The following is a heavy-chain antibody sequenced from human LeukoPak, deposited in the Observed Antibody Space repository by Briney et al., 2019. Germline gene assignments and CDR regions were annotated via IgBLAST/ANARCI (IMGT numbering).Heavy chain of an antibody. CDR2: INHSGST. D-gene: IGHD6-19*01. J-gene: IGHJ6*03. CDR3: ARVRAVAGTYYYYYMDV. CDR1: GGSISSYY. V-gene: IGHV4-34*01. Sequence: MTSETLSLTCTVSGGSISSYYWSWIRQPPGKGLEWIGEINHSGSTNYNPSLKSRVTISVDTSKNQFSLKLSSVTAADTAVYYCARVRAVAGTYYYYYMDVWGKGTTVTVSS.